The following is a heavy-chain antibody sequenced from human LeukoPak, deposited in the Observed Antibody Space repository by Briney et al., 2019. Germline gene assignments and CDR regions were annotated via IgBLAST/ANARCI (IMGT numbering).Heavy chain of an antibody. V-gene: IGHV3-74*01. Sequence: GGSLRLSCAASGFTFTSWSLHWVRQAPGKGLGWVSRIKGDGTITNYADSVKGRFTISRDNAKNALYLQMNSLGVEDTAVYFCAKMSSSSSSDDYWGQGTLVTVSS. D-gene: IGHD6-6*01. CDR2: IKGDGTIT. J-gene: IGHJ4*02. CDR3: AKMSSSSSSDDY. CDR1: GFTFTSWS.